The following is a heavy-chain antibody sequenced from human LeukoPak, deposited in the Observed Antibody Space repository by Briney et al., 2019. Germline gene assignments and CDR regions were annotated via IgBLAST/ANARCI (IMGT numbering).Heavy chain of an antibody. Sequence: SETLSLTCAVSGGSISSSNWWSWVRQPPGKGLEWIGYIYYSGSTNYNPSLKSRVTISVDTSKNQFSLKLSSVTAADTAVYYCARTDSATVTTAAPFDPWGQGTLVTVSS. D-gene: IGHD4-17*01. V-gene: IGHV4-4*02. CDR3: ARTDSATVTTAAPFDP. CDR2: IYYSGST. J-gene: IGHJ5*02. CDR1: GGSISSSNW.